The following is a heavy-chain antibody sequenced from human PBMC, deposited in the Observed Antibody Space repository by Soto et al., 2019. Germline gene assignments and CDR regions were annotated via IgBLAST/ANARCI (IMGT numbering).Heavy chain of an antibody. CDR1: GYSFTRYW. Sequence: PGGSLNISCKGSGYSFTRYWIGWVRPIPGKGLEWMGIIYPGDSDTRYSPSFQGQVTISADKSISTAYLQWSSLKASDTAMYYCARTSAAGKYYYGMDVWGQGTTVTVSS. J-gene: IGHJ6*02. V-gene: IGHV5-51*01. CDR3: ARTSAAGKYYYGMDV. D-gene: IGHD6-13*01. CDR2: IYPGDSDT.